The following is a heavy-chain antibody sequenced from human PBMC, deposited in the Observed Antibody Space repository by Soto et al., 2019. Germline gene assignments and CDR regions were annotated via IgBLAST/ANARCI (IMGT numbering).Heavy chain of an antibody. J-gene: IGHJ5*02. V-gene: IGHV1-69*01. CDR2: ITPLYHA. Sequence: QVQLVQSGAELKKPGSSVKVSCKTSGATFNNSAISWLRQAPGQGLEWMGGITPLYHATYAQKFQGRVTISADGSTSTVYMELRSLRSDATAVYYCARDREIAARPWGWFGPWGRGTLVTVSS. D-gene: IGHD6-6*01. CDR3: ARDREIAARPWGWFGP. CDR1: GATFNNSA.